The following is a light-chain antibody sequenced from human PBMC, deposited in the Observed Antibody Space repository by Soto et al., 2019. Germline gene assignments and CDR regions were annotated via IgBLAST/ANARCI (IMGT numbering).Light chain of an antibody. Sequence: DIQMTQSAPTLSASVGDRVTITCRASQSISTWVARYQQKPGKAPKLLIYRASTLTSVVTSRFSGSGSGTHFSLTISRLETEDFAVYYCKLYGLSQMFSFGKGTTLQIK. CDR2: RAS. CDR1: QSISTW. J-gene: IGKJ2*01. CDR3: KLYGLSQMFS. V-gene: IGKV1-5*01.